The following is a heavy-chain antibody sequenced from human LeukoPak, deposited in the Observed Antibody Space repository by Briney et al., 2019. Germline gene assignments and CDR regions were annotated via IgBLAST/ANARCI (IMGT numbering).Heavy chain of an antibody. CDR2: INHSGST. CDR1: GGSFSGYY. Sequence: SETLSLTCAVYGGSFSGYYWSWIRQPPGKGLEWIGEINHSGSTNYNPSLKSRVTISVDTSKNQFSLKLSSVTAADTAVYYCARLPQLLWFGELSRFGYWGQGTLVTVSS. D-gene: IGHD3-10*01. V-gene: IGHV4-34*01. CDR3: ARLPQLLWFGELSRFGY. J-gene: IGHJ4*02.